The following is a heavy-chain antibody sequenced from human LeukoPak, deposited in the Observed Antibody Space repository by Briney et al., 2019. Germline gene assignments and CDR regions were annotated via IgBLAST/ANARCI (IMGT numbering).Heavy chain of an antibody. CDR2: FDPDDGET. D-gene: IGHD1-26*01. CDR1: GYTLTELP. Sequence: ASVKVSCKVSGYTLTELPIHWVRQAPGKGLEWMGGFDPDDGETVYAQMFQGRVTMTEDTSSDTASMELSSLRSEDAAVYYCATGTSGSYYVGIVRPVDYWGQGALVTVSS. CDR3: ATGTSGSYYVGIVRPVDY. V-gene: IGHV1-24*01. J-gene: IGHJ4*02.